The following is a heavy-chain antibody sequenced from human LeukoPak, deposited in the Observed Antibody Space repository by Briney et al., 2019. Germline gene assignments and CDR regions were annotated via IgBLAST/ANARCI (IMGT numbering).Heavy chain of an antibody. CDR2: ISSSSSYI. V-gene: IGHV3-21*01. CDR1: GFTFSSYS. Sequence: EGSLRLSCAASGFTFSSYSMNWVRQAPGKGLEWVSSISSSSSYIYYPHSVKGRFTISRDNAKSSLYLQMNSLRAEDTAVYYCARDGMMGYYYDSSGYYHAGYFQHWGQGTLVTVSS. D-gene: IGHD3-22*01. J-gene: IGHJ1*01. CDR3: ARDGMMGYYYDSSGYYHAGYFQH.